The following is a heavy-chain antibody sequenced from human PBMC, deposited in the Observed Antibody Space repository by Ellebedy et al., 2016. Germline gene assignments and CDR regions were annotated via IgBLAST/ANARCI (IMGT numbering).Heavy chain of an antibody. D-gene: IGHD3-10*01. CDR3: AKDNRGSGSFDY. Sequence: GGSLRLSCAASGFTFDDYAMHWVRQAPGKGLEWVSGISWNSGSIGYADSVKGRFTISRDNAKNSLYLQMNSLRAEDTALYYCAKDNRGSGSFDYWGQGTLVTVSS. CDR1: GFTFDDYA. J-gene: IGHJ4*02. V-gene: IGHV3-9*01. CDR2: ISWNSGSI.